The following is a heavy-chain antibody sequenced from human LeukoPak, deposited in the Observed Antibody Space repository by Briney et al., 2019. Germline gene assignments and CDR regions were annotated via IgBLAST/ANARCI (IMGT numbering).Heavy chain of an antibody. Sequence: SETLSLTCTVSGGSISSSSYYWGWIRQPPGKGLEWLGSIYYSGSTYYNPSLKSRVTISVDTSKNQFSLKLSSVTAADTAVYYCARGGSGYDPTYFDYWGQGTLVTVSS. V-gene: IGHV4-39*07. D-gene: IGHD5-12*01. CDR2: IYYSGST. J-gene: IGHJ4*02. CDR3: ARGGSGYDPTYFDY. CDR1: GGSISSSSYY.